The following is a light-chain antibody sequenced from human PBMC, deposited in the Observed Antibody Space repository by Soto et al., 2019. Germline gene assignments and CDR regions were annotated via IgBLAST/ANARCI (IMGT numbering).Light chain of an antibody. CDR3: SSYTTSNTRQMV. J-gene: IGLJ1*01. CDR1: SSDVGGYNY. CDR2: DVS. V-gene: IGLV2-14*03. Sequence: QSALTQPASVSGSPGQSITISCTGTSSDVGGYNYVSWYQHHPGKAPKLMIFDVSNRPSGISNRFSGSKSGNTASLTISGLQPEDEAEHHCSSYTTSNTRQMVFGTGTKLTVL.